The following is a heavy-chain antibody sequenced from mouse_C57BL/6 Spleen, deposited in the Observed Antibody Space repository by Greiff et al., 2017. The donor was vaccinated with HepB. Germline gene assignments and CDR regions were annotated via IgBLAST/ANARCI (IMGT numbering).Heavy chain of an antibody. CDR1: GYTFTSYW. CDR3: ARIGRTNYYAMDY. Sequence: QVQLQQSGAELVMPGASVKLSCKASGYTFTSYWMHWVKQRPGHGLEWIGEIDPSDSYTNYNQKFKGKSTLTVDKSSSTAYMQLSSLTSEDSAVYYCARIGRTNYYAMDYWGQGTSVTVSS. V-gene: IGHV1-69*01. J-gene: IGHJ4*01. CDR2: IDPSDSYT.